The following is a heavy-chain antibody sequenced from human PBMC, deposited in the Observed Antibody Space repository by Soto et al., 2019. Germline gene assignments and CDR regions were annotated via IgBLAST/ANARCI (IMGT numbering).Heavy chain of an antibody. Sequence: GGSLRLSCAASGFTFSSYAMSWVRQAPGKGLEWVSAISGSGGSTYYADSVKGRFTISRDNSKNTLYLQMISLRAEDTAVYYCAKGGIVGAKGYYYGMDVWGQGTTVTVSS. D-gene: IGHD1-26*01. CDR3: AKGGIVGAKGYYYGMDV. CDR2: ISGSGGST. CDR1: GFTFSSYA. J-gene: IGHJ6*02. V-gene: IGHV3-23*01.